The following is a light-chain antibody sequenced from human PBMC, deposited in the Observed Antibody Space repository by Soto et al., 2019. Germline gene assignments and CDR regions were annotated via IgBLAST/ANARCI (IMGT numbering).Light chain of an antibody. V-gene: IGKV3-20*01. CDR1: QTVSNNY. J-gene: IGKJ2*01. CDR2: GSS. Sequence: EVVLTQSPGTLSLSPGERATLSCRASQTVSNNYLAWYQQKPGQAPRLLIFGSSDRATGIPDRFSGSGSGTDFTLTISRLEPEDFAVYYWQQYGSSPPYTFGQGTKVEIK. CDR3: QQYGSSPPYT.